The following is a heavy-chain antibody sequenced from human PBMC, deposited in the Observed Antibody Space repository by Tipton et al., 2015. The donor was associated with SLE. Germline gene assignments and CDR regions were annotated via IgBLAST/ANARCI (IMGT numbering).Heavy chain of an antibody. CDR2: ISWNTGSI. CDR3: ARGDYSS. CDR1: GFTFDDYA. V-gene: IGHV3-9*01. D-gene: IGHD6-13*01. Sequence: SLRLSCAASGFTFDDYAMHWVRQAPGKGLEWVSGISWNTGSIGYADSVKGRFTISRDNSKNTLYLQMNSLRAEDTAVYYCARGDYSSWGQGALVTVSS. J-gene: IGHJ4*02.